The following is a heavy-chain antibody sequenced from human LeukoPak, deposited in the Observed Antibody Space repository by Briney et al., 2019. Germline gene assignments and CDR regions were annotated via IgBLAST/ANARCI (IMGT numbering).Heavy chain of an antibody. V-gene: IGHV3-23*01. Sequence: PGGSLRLSCAASGFRFSDFTMTWVRQAPGKGPEWVSAIGSRSGSTYYADSLGGRFIISRDNSKDMVYMQMHSVKVEDTATYYCGNEGGGWGEGSKVTV. D-gene: IGHD3-16*01. CDR2: IGSRSGST. CDR3: GNEGGG. J-gene: IGHJ6*01. CDR1: GFRFSDFT.